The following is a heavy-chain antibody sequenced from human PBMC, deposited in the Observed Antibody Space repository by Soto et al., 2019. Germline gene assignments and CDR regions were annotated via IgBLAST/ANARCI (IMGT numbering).Heavy chain of an antibody. J-gene: IGHJ4*02. V-gene: IGHV1-18*01. CDR3: AIANYGDNDY. Sequence: QVQLVQSGGEVKKPGASVKVSCKASGYTFPSSTISWVRQAPGQGLEWMGLISAYNGNTKYAQKLQGRVTMTTDTSTTTAYMELRNLRSDDTAMYFCAIANYGDNDYWGQGTLVTVSS. CDR2: ISAYNGNT. D-gene: IGHD4-17*01. CDR1: GYTFPSST.